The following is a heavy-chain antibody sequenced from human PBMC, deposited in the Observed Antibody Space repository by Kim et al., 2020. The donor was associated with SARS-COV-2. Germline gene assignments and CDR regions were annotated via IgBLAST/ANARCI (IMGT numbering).Heavy chain of an antibody. CDR2: ISARDGYT. Sequence: ASVKVSCKACGYMFTSYGFSWVRQAPGQGLEWLGWISARDGYTKYGQKVQGRVIMTTDTSTNTAYMELWSLRYDDTAMYYCARGAYGDVSFDYWGQGTLV. CDR3: ARGAYGDVSFDY. J-gene: IGHJ4*02. D-gene: IGHD4-17*01. CDR1: GYMFTSYG. V-gene: IGHV1-18*04.